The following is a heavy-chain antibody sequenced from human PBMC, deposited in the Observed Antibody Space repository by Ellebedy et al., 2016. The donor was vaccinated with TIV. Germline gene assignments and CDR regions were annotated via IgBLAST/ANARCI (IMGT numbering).Heavy chain of an antibody. Sequence: GSLRLSXAVYGGSFSGYYWSWIRQPPGKGLEWIGEINHSGSTNYNPSLKSRVTISVDTSKNQFSLKLSSVTAADTAVYYCARARCSSTSCYTGPYYYYMDVWGKGTTVTVSS. CDR3: ARARCSSTSCYTGPYYYYMDV. D-gene: IGHD2-2*02. CDR2: INHSGST. CDR1: GGSFSGYY. V-gene: IGHV4-34*01. J-gene: IGHJ6*03.